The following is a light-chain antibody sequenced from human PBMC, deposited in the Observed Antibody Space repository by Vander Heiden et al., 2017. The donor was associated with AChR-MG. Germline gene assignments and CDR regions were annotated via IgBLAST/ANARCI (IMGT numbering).Light chain of an antibody. V-gene: IGKV1-33*01. CDR1: QYISNS. J-gene: IGKJ1*01. Sequence: DIQITQSPSSLSASVGDRATLTCKASQYISNSLNWYQQKPGRPPKLLIYDASNMEIGVPSRFRGSGSGTDFTLTILSLQPEDVATYYCQQCDDYPRTFGQGTKVDLK. CDR3: QQCDDYPRT. CDR2: DAS.